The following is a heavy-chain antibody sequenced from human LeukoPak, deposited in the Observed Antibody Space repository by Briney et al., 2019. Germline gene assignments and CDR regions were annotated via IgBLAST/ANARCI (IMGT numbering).Heavy chain of an antibody. CDR2: INWNGGSI. V-gene: IGHV3-20*01. J-gene: IGHJ4*02. Sequence: PGGSLRLSCAASGFTFGEYGMSWVRQAPGKGLEWVCGINWNGGSIGYAGSVNARFTISRDNSQNFLYLQMNSLRTEDTAMYRCARATLYSVYDLTVFDNWGQGTLVTVSS. D-gene: IGHD5/OR15-5a*01. CDR3: ARATLYSVYDLTVFDN. CDR1: GFTFGEYG.